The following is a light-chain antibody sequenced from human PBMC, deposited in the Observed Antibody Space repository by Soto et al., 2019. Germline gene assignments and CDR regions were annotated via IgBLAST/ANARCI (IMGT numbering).Light chain of an antibody. V-gene: IGKV3-20*01. CDR1: QSVRSNY. Sequence: EIVLTQSPGTLSLSPGQRATLSCRASQSVRSNYLAWYQQKPGQAPRLLIYDASNRATGIPARFSGSGSGTDFTLTISRLEPEDFAVYYCQQYGSSGTFGQGTKVDIK. J-gene: IGKJ1*01. CDR2: DAS. CDR3: QQYGSSGT.